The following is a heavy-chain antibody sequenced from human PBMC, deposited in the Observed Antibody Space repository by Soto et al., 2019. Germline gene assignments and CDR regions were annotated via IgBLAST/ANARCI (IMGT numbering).Heavy chain of an antibody. J-gene: IGHJ6*02. V-gene: IGHV1-18*01. CDR1: GYTFTSYG. D-gene: IGHD3-22*01. Sequence: EASVKVSCKASGYTFTSYGISWVQQAPGQGXEWMGWISAYNGNTNYAQKLQGRVTMTTDTSTSTAYMELRSLRSDDTAVYYCARYYYDRSGYYYYYGMDVWGQGTTVTVSS. CDR3: ARYYYDRSGYYYYYGMDV. CDR2: ISAYNGNT.